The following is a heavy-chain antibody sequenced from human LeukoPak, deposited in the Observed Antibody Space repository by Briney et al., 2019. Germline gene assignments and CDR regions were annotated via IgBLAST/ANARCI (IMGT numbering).Heavy chain of an antibody. CDR3: ARGGCSSTSCYTGWFDP. CDR2: INPNSSGT. D-gene: IGHD2-2*02. Sequence: ASVKVSCKASGYTFTGYYMHWVRQAPGQGLEWMGWINPNSSGTNYAEKFQGRVTMTRDTSISTAYMELSRLRSDDTAVYYCARGGCSSTSCYTGWFDPWGQGTLVTVSS. CDR1: GYTFTGYY. J-gene: IGHJ5*02. V-gene: IGHV1-2*02.